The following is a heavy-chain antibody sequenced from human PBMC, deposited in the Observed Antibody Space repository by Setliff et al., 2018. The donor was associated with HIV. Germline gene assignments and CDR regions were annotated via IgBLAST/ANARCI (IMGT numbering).Heavy chain of an antibody. V-gene: IGHV7-4-1*02. CDR1: GYTFTTYS. J-gene: IGHJ4*02. CDR3: SRDPEGYYDSSGYYRRGFLNY. D-gene: IGHD3-22*01. CDR2: INTNTGNP. Sequence: VASVKVSCKASGYTFTTYSMNWVRQAPGQGLEWMGWINTNTGNPTYAQGFTGRFVFSLDTSVSTAYLQISSLKAEDTAVYYCSRDPEGYYDSSGYYRRGFLNYWGQGTLVTVSS.